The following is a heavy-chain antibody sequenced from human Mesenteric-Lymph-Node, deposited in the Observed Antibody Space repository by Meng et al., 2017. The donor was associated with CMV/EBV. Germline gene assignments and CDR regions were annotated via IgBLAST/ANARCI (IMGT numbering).Heavy chain of an antibody. V-gene: IGHV3-23*01. D-gene: IGHD2-15*01. CDR2: MSGTAVGGTT. CDR1: FTNDA. CDR3: AKATLTSCSDSRCYYFDS. J-gene: IGHJ4*02. Sequence: FTNDAMSWVRQAPGAGLEWVSTMSGTAVGGTTYYADSVRGRFTISRDNSKNTLHLQMNRLRVEDTAVYFCAKATLTSCSDSRCYYFDSWGQGTLVTVSS.